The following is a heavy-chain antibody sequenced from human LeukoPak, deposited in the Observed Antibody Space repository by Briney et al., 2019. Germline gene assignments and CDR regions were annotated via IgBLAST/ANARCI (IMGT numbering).Heavy chain of an antibody. V-gene: IGHV3-13*04. CDR1: GITLSGYD. D-gene: IGHD3-10*01. J-gene: IGHJ4*02. Sequence: GGSLRHSCAASGITLSGYDVHWVRQSTGKGLEWVSGIGAAGDTYYAGSVQGRFTISREDAKKSLYLQMNSLRAGDTAVYYCVRGIGNYYGSGASVCWGPGTRVTVAP. CDR2: IGAAGDT. CDR3: VRGIGNYYGSGASVC.